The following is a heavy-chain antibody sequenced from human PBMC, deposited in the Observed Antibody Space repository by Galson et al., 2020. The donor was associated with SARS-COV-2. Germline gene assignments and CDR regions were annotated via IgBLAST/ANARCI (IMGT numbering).Heavy chain of an antibody. D-gene: IGHD6-19*01. CDR3: ARDSSSVGQWLVRSSDAFDI. V-gene: IGHV4-39*07. CDR1: GGSISSSSYY. CDR2: IYYSGST. J-gene: IGHJ3*02. Sequence: SQTLSLTCTVSGGSISSSSYYWGWIRQPPGKGLEWIGSIYYSGSTYYNPSLKSRVTISVDTSKNQFSLKLSSVTAADTAVYYCARDSSSVGQWLVRSSDAFDIWGQGTMVTVSS.